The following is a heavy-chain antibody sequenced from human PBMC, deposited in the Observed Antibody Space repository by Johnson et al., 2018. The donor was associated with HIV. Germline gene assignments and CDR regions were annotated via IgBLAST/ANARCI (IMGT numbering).Heavy chain of an antibody. CDR2: ISFDGSNT. CDR1: GFSFSDYI. J-gene: IGHJ3*01. Sequence: QVQLVESGGGVVQPGGSLRLSCAASGFSFSDYITHWVRQAPGKGLERVAAISFDGSNTGYADSVKGRFTISRDNSKNTLYLQMNTLRPEDSAFYYCARDRILVWYCVGAFDLWGQGTMVIVPS. CDR3: ARDRILVWYCVGAFDL. D-gene: IGHD2-8*02. V-gene: IGHV3-30*04.